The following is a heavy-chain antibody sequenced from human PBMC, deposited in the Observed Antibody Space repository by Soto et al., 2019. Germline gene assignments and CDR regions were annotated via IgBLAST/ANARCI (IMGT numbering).Heavy chain of an antibody. CDR1: GFTFINYA. D-gene: IGHD3-3*01. Sequence: GGSLRLSCAASGFTFINYAMTWVRQAPGEGLEWVSTISGNGANTHYADSVKGRFSISRDNSKNTLYIQMNSLRADDTAVYYCARYDFWSGLKSYWFDPWGQGTLVTVSS. V-gene: IGHV3-23*01. CDR3: ARYDFWSGLKSYWFDP. CDR2: ISGNGANT. J-gene: IGHJ5*02.